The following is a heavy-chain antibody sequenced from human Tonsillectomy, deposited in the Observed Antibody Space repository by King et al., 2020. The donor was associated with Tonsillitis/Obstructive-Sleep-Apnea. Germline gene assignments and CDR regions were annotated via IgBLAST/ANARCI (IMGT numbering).Heavy chain of an antibody. CDR1: GFTFSSYW. Sequence: VQLVESGGGLVQPGGSLRLSCAASGFTFSSYWMHWVRQAPGKGLVWVSRINSDGRSTGYADSVKGRFTISRDNAKNTLYLQMNSLRAEDTAVYYCAREGYSSSSPIDYWGQGTLVTVSS. V-gene: IGHV3-74*01. CDR3: AREGYSSSSPIDY. D-gene: IGHD6-6*01. CDR2: INSDGRST. J-gene: IGHJ4*02.